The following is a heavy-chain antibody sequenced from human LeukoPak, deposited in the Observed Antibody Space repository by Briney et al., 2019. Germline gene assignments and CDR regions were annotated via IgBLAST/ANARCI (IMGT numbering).Heavy chain of an antibody. Sequence: GGSLRLSCAASGFTFSSYSMNWVRQAPEKGLEWVSSISSSSSYIYYADSVKGRFTISRDNAKNSLYLQMNSLRAEDTAVYYCARDYSSTSCYTGRCWGQGTLVTVSS. V-gene: IGHV3-21*01. CDR3: ARDYSSTSCYTGRC. CDR2: ISSSSSYI. J-gene: IGHJ4*02. D-gene: IGHD2-2*02. CDR1: GFTFSSYS.